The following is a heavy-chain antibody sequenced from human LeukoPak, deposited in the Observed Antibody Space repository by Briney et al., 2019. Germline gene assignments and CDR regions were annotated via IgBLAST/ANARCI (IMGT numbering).Heavy chain of an antibody. J-gene: IGHJ4*02. V-gene: IGHV3-23*01. D-gene: IGHD2-2*01. Sequence: PGGSLRLSCAASGFTFSNFDMNWVRLAPGKGLEWVSGISGSGVRTYYSDSMQGRFTISRDNSKNTLYLQMNSLRAEDTAVYFCAKDRTYCSSSNCYGTYYFDSWGQGTLVTVSS. CDR3: AKDRTYCSSSNCYGTYYFDS. CDR2: ISGSGVRT. CDR1: GFTFSNFD.